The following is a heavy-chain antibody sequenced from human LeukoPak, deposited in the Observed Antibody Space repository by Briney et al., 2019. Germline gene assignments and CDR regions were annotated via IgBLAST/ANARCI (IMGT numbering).Heavy chain of an antibody. Sequence: ASVKVSCKASGYTFTGYYMHWVRQAPGQGLEWMGWINPNSGGTNYAQKFQGRVTMTRDTSISTAYMELSRLGSDDTAVYYCARDLGSRIAAAGLDYWGQGTLVTVSS. J-gene: IGHJ4*02. CDR3: ARDLGSRIAAAGLDY. CDR1: GYTFTGYY. V-gene: IGHV1-2*02. D-gene: IGHD6-13*01. CDR2: INPNSGGT.